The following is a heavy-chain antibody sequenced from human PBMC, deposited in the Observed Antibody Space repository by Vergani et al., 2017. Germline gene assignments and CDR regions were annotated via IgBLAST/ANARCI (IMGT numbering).Heavy chain of an antibody. CDR3: AKDLGTSSGGGWFDP. Sequence: EVQLEESGGGLVLPGRSLRLSCVASGFTSAGYAMHWVRQAPGKGLEWVSGISWNSNSIGYADSVKGHFNISRDNAKNSLYLQMNNLRAEDTALYYCAKDLGTSSGGGWFDPWGQGTLVTVSS. V-gene: IGHV3-9*02. J-gene: IGHJ5*02. D-gene: IGHD6-6*01. CDR1: GFTSAGYA. CDR2: ISWNSNSI.